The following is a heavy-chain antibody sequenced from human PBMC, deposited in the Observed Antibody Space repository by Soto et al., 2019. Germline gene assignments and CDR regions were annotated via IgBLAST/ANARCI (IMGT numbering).Heavy chain of an antibody. D-gene: IGHD3-10*01. J-gene: IGHJ6*03. CDR2: ISAYNSNT. CDR1: GYTFTSYG. CDR3: ASLGSGSFSYYYYYYMDV. Sequence: ASVKVSCKASGYTFTSYGISWVRQAPGQGFEWMGWISAYNSNTNYAQKLQGRVTMTTDTSTSTAYMELRSLRSDDTAVYYCASLGSGSFSYYYYYYMDVWGKGTTVTVSS. V-gene: IGHV1-18*01.